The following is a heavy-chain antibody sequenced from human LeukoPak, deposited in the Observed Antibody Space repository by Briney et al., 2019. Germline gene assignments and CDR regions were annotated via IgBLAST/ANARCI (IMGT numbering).Heavy chain of an antibody. J-gene: IGHJ6*02. CDR3: ARDPTSYDFWSGYSELYYYYGMDV. D-gene: IGHD3-3*01. Sequence: GASVKVSCKASGGTFSSYAISWVRQAPGQGLEWMGGIIPIFGTANYAQKFQGRVTMTTDTSTSTAYMELRSLRSDDTAVYYCARDPTSYDFWSGYSELYYYYGMDVWGQGTTVTVSS. V-gene: IGHV1-69*05. CDR1: GGTFSSYA. CDR2: IIPIFGTA.